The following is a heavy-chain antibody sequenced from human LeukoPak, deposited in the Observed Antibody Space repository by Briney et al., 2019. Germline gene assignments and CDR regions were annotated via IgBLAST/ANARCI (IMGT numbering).Heavy chain of an antibody. CDR1: GGSISSYY. CDR3: ARKGGDI. D-gene: IGHD1-26*01. V-gene: IGHV4-59*12. J-gene: IGHJ3*02. Sequence: PSETLSLTCTVSGGSISSYYWSWIRQPPGKGLEWIGYIYHTGSTYYNPSLKSRVTISLDRPKNQFSLKLSSVTAADTAVYYCARKGGDIWGQGTMVTVSS. CDR2: IYHTGST.